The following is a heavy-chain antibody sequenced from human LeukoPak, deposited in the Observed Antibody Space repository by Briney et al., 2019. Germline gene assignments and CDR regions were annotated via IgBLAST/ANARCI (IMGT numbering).Heavy chain of an antibody. Sequence: GGPLRLSCAASGFTFSDYYMSWIRQAPGKGLEWVSYISSSGSTIYYADPVKGRFTISRDNAKNSLYLQMNRLSAEDTAVYYCARAGGYETFDYWGQGTLVTVSS. CDR2: ISSSGSTI. D-gene: IGHD5-12*01. V-gene: IGHV3-11*01. CDR1: GFTFSDYY. J-gene: IGHJ4*02. CDR3: ARAGGYETFDY.